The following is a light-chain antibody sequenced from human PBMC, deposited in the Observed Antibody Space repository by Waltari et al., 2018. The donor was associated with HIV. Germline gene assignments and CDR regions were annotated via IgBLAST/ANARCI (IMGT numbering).Light chain of an antibody. CDR1: RYNIGRNY. V-gene: IGLV1-47*01. CDR2: RNN. Sequence: QSVLTQPPSASGTPGQRVTTPFSGSRYNIGRNYVYWYQDLPGTAPKLLIYRNNQRPSGVPDRFSGSKSGTSASLAISGLRSEDEAAYYCATWDDSLSGSVLFGGGTKLTVL. CDR3: ATWDDSLSGSVL. J-gene: IGLJ2*01.